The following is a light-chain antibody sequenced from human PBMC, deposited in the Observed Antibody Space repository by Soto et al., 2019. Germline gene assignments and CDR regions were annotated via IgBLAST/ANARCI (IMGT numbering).Light chain of an antibody. Sequence: DIQMTQSPSSLSASVGDRVTITCRASQDINNYLAWYQQRPGKVPKLLIYDATTLQPGVTSRFSGSGSGTDFTLTISSLQPEDVATYYCQNCKSAVFTFGPGTKVDIK. V-gene: IGKV1-27*01. J-gene: IGKJ3*01. CDR1: QDINNY. CDR2: DAT. CDR3: QNCKSAVFT.